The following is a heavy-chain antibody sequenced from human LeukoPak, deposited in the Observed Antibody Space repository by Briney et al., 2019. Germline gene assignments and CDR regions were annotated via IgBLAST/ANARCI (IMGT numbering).Heavy chain of an antibody. V-gene: IGHV4-61*02. CDR2: VYTSGGT. D-gene: IGHD3-10*01. J-gene: IGHJ5*01. Sequence: PSETLSLTCTVSGDSIISGSYYWTWIRQPAGKTLEWIGRVYTSGGTNYNPSVESRATISIDTAGNQFSLRLSSVTAADTAIYYCARVRWHRGHWFDSWGQGTLVTVSS. CDR1: GDSIISGSYY. CDR3: ARVRWHRGHWFDS.